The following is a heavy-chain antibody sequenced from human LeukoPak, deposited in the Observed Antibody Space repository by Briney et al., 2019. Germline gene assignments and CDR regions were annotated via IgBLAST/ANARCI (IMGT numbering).Heavy chain of an antibody. Sequence: ASVKVSCKASGYTFTTYGLSWVRQAPGQGLEWMGWINPNSGNTNYAPKFQGRVTMTRDTSISTAYMELNRLTSDDTAVYYCARAGKIMITMVRGALASRDAFDIWGQGTMVTVSS. J-gene: IGHJ3*02. CDR2: INPNSGNT. CDR3: ARAGKIMITMVRGALASRDAFDI. CDR1: GYTFTTYG. V-gene: IGHV1-2*02. D-gene: IGHD3-10*01.